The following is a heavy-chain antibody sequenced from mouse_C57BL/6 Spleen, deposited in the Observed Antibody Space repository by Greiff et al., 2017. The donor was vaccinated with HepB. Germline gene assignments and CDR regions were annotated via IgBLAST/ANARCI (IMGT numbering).Heavy chain of an antibody. Sequence: PGQGLEWIGNINPSNGGTNYNEKFKSKATLTVDKSSSTAYMQLSSLTSEDSAVYYCARSYDGYYGWYFDVWGTGTTVTVSS. D-gene: IGHD2-3*01. V-gene: IGHV1-53*01. J-gene: IGHJ1*03. CDR3: ARSYDGYYGWYFDV. CDR2: INPSNGGT.